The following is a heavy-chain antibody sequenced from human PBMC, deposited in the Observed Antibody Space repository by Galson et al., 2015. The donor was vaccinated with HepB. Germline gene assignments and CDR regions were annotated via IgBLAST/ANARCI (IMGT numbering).Heavy chain of an antibody. CDR2: ISSSSSYT. Sequence: SLRLSCAASGFTFSDYYMSRIRQAPGKGLEWVSYISSSSSYTNYADSVKGRFTISRDNAKNSLYLQMNSLRAEDTAVYYCARDNWGLGAFDIWGQGTMVTVSS. CDR3: ARDNWGLGAFDI. J-gene: IGHJ3*02. V-gene: IGHV3-11*05. D-gene: IGHD7-27*01. CDR1: GFTFSDYY.